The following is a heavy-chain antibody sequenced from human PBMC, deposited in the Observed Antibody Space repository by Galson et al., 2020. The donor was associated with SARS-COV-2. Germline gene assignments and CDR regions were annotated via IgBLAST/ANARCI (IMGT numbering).Heavy chain of an antibody. CDR3: AKAPFDDSGYYISCDY. D-gene: IGHD3-22*01. V-gene: IGHV3-23*01. J-gene: IGHJ4*02. CDR1: GFTFSSYA. CDR2: ISRYGDNT. Sequence: GGSLRLSCEVSGFTFSSYALSWVRQAPGKGLEWVSTISRYGDNTYYADSVQGRFTISKDTSKNTLYLQMNSLRPEDTAVYYCAKAPFDDSGYYISCDYWGQGTLVIVSS.